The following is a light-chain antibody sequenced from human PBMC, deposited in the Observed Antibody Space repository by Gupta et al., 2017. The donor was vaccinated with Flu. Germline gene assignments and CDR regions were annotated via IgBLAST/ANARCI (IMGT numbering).Light chain of an antibody. CDR2: EAS. Sequence: IPIGKPALISGSTRHGPGYSDGNNYLDWFQQRPGQSPRRLIYEASYRDSGVPDRFSGSGSGTDFTLKISRVEAEDVGLYSCMQCEHWPWSFGQGTTVEIK. CDR1: HGPGYSDGNNY. V-gene: IGKV2-30*01. J-gene: IGKJ1*01. CDR3: MQCEHWPWS.